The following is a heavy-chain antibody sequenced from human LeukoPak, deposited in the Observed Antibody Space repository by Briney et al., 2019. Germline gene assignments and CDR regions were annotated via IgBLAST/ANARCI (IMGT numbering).Heavy chain of an antibody. CDR3: AKDGTGFYYYYYMDV. J-gene: IGHJ6*03. CDR1: GFTFSSYE. D-gene: IGHD1-26*01. CDR2: ISSSGSTI. V-gene: IGHV3-48*03. Sequence: GGSLRLSCAASGFTFSSYEMNWVRQAPGKGLEWVSYISSSGSTIYYADSVKGRFTISRDNAKNSLYLQMNSLRAEGMALYYCAKDGTGFYYYYYMDVWGKGTTVTVSS.